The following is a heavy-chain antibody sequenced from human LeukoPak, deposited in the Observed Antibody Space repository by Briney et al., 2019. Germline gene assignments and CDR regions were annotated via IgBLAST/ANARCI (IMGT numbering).Heavy chain of an antibody. Sequence: PGGSLRLSCAASGFTFGSYSMNWVRQAPGKGLEWVSSISISSSYIYYADSVKGRFTISRGNAKNSLYLQMNSLRAEDTAVYYCARDNPYSESLAADDAFDIWGQGTMVTVSS. D-gene: IGHD1-26*01. CDR1: GFTFGSYS. J-gene: IGHJ3*02. V-gene: IGHV3-21*01. CDR3: ARDNPYSESLAADDAFDI. CDR2: ISISSSYI.